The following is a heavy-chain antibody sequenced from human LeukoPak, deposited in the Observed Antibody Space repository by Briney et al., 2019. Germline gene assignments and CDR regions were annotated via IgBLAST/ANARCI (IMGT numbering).Heavy chain of an antibody. CDR3: ARDNFDGYYYYMDV. CDR2: IYYSGST. J-gene: IGHJ6*03. Sequence: SETLSLTCTVSGGSISSYYWSWIRQPPGKGLEWIGYIYYSGSTNYNPSLKSRVTISVDTSKNQFSLKLSSVTAADTAVYYCARDNFDGYYYYMDVWGKGTTVTISS. D-gene: IGHD3-9*01. CDR1: GGSISSYY. V-gene: IGHV4-59*01.